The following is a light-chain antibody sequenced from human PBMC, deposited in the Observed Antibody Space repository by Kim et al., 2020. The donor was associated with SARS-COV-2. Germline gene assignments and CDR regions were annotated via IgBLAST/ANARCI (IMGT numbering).Light chain of an antibody. V-gene: IGLV3-9*01. CDR2: RDS. CDR1: SIEMKN. J-gene: IGLJ1*01. Sequence: SYELTQPLSVSVALGQTARIACGGYSIEMKNVHWYQQKPGQAPALVIYRDSKRPSGIPERFSGSNSGNTATLTISRAQAGDEADYYCQVWDSSTYVFGPGTKVTVL. CDR3: QVWDSSTYV.